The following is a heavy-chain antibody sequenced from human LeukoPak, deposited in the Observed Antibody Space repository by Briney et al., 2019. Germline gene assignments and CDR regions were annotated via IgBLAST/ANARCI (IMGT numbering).Heavy chain of an antibody. CDR1: GFTFDDYG. J-gene: IGHJ3*02. CDR2: INWNGGST. CDR3: ARDLSQRLVIRADAFDI. Sequence: PGGSLRLSCAASGFTFDDYGMSWVRQAPGKGLEWVSGINWNGGSTGYADSVRGRFTISRDNAKNSLYLQMNSLRAEDTALYYCARDLSQRLVIRADAFDIWGQGTMVTVSS. D-gene: IGHD6-13*01. V-gene: IGHV3-20*04.